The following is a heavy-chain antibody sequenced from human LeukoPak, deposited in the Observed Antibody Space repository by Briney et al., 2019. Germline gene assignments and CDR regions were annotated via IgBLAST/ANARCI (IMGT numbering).Heavy chain of an antibody. J-gene: IGHJ3*02. CDR1: GGSISGYY. D-gene: IGHD3-3*01. Sequence: SETLSLTCSVSGGSISGYYWSWIRQPAGKGLEWIGRVYTSGSTSWSTNYNPSLKSRVTMSVDTSKNQFSLRLNSLTAADTAVYYCAYWSSTDLRCNDPFDIWGQGKMVTVSS. CDR3: AYWSSTDLRCNDPFDI. CDR2: VYTSGSTSWST. V-gene: IGHV4-4*07.